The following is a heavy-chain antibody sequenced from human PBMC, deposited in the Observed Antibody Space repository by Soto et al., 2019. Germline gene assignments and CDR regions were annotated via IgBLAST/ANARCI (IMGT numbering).Heavy chain of an antibody. D-gene: IGHD3-22*01. V-gene: IGHV1-46*01. CDR3: AGLYHYDSSGYYDY. Sequence: SAKVSCKGSGNSFTTYYMHWGRQAPGQGLEWMGIINPSGGRTTYAQKFQGRVTMTRDTSTSTFHMELSSLTSEDTDVYYCAGLYHYDSSGYYDYWGRGTLVTVYS. CDR1: GNSFTTYY. J-gene: IGHJ4*02. CDR2: INPSGGRT.